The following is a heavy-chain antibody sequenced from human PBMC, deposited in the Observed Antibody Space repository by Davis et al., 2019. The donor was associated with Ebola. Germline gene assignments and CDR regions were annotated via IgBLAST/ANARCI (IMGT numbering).Heavy chain of an antibody. CDR3: AKGGSRDI. V-gene: IGHV3-30*18. CDR2: ISYDGSNK. Sequence: GESLKISCVGSKFTFSTYAMHWVRQAPGKGLEWVAVISYDGSNKYYADSVKGRFTISRDNSKNTLYLQMNSLRAEDTAVYYCAKGGSRDIWGQGTMVTVSS. J-gene: IGHJ3*02. D-gene: IGHD3-10*01. CDR1: KFTFSTYA.